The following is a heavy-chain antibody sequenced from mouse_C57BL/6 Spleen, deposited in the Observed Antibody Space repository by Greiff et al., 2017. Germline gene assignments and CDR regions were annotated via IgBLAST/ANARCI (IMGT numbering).Heavy chain of an antibody. D-gene: IGHD3-1*01. J-gene: IGHJ1*03. V-gene: IGHV1-72*01. CDR2: IDPNSGGT. Sequence: QVQLQQPGAELVKPGASVKLSCKASGYTFTSYWMHWVKQRPGRGLEWIGRIDPNSGGTTYNEKFKSKATLTVDKPSSTAYMQLSSMTDEDSEVYDGARSGLSRRGYYDVWGTGTTVSVSS. CDR1: GYTFTSYW. CDR3: ARSGLSRRGYYDV.